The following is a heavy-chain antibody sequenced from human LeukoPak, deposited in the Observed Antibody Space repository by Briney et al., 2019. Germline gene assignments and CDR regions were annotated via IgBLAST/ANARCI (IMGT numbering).Heavy chain of an antibody. Sequence: QPGGSLRLSCAASVFTFSIYGMHWVPQAPGKGLEGVADIWYDGSNIYYADSVKGRFTISRDNSKNTLYLQMNSLRAEDTAVYYCARDFQGVTMVRGDLDYWGQGTLVTVSS. D-gene: IGHD3-10*01. CDR1: VFTFSIYG. CDR2: IWYDGSNI. V-gene: IGHV3-33*01. J-gene: IGHJ4*02. CDR3: ARDFQGVTMVRGDLDY.